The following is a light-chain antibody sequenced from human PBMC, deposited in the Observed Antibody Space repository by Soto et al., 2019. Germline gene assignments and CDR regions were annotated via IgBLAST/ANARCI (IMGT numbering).Light chain of an antibody. Sequence: DIVMTQSPDSLSVSLGERAVINCKSSQSIFYSSNNKNYLVWYQQKSGQPPKMLIYWASTRESGVPDRFNGSGSGTDFTLTISNLQAEDVAVYFCQQYFNTPRTFGQGTRLEI. J-gene: IGKJ1*01. CDR3: QQYFNTPRT. V-gene: IGKV4-1*01. CDR1: QSIFYSSNNKNY. CDR2: WAS.